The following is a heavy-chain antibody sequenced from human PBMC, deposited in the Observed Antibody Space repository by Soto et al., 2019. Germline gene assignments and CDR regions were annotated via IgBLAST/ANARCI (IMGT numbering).Heavy chain of an antibody. V-gene: IGHV1-69*06. CDR2: IIPIFGTA. J-gene: IGHJ5*02. CDR1: GGTFSSYA. Sequence: QVQLVQSGAEVKKPGSSVKVSCKASGGTFSSYAISWVRQAPGQGLEWMGGIIPIFGTANYAQKFQGRVTITADKSTSTAYMELSSLRSEDTAVYYCARVGAIAAAGTIQDWFDPWGQGTLVTVSS. D-gene: IGHD6-13*01. CDR3: ARVGAIAAAGTIQDWFDP.